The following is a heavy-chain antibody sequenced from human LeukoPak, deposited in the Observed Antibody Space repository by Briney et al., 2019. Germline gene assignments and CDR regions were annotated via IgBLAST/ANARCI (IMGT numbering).Heavy chain of an antibody. D-gene: IGHD2-2*01. CDR3: AREGRYCSSTSCFADYFDY. J-gene: IGHJ4*02. V-gene: IGHV1-69*05. CDR1: GGTFSNYA. CDR2: IIPIFGTA. Sequence: SVKVSCKASGGTFSNYAISWVRQAPGQGLEWMGGIIPIFGTANYAQKFQGRVTITTDESTSTAYMELSSLKSEDTAVYYCAREGRYCSSTSCFADYFDYWDQGTLVTVSS.